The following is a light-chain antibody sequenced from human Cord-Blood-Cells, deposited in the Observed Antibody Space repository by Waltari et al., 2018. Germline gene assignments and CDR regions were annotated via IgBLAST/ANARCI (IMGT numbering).Light chain of an antibody. CDR1: QSVSSN. CDR3: QQYNNWPPFT. J-gene: IGKJ3*01. CDR2: GAS. Sequence: EIVMTQSPATLSVSPGERATRSCRASQSVSSNLAWYQQTPGQAPRLLIYGASTMATGIPARFSGSGSGTEFTLTISSLQSEDFAVYYCQQYNNWPPFTFGPGTKVDIK. V-gene: IGKV3-15*01.